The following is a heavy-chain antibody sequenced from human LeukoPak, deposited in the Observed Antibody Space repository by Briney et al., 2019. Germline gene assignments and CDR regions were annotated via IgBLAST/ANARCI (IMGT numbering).Heavy chain of an antibody. J-gene: IGHJ1*01. Sequence: SETLYLTCTVSGGSISSYYWSWIRQPPGKGLEWIGYIYYSGSTNYNPSLKSRVTISVDTSKNQFSLKLSSVTAADTAVYYCARTDSAEYFQHWGQGTLVTVSS. CDR1: GGSISSYY. D-gene: IGHD2-15*01. CDR3: ARTDSAEYFQH. CDR2: IYYSGST. V-gene: IGHV4-59*01.